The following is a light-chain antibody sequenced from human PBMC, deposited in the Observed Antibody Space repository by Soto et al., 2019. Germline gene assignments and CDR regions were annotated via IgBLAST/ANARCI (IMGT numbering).Light chain of an antibody. CDR1: HNINTY. V-gene: IGKV1-39*01. Sequence: DVQMTQSPSSVSASVGDKVTITCRAGHNINTYLNWYQQKPGKAPKLLIYAASSLPSVVHSRFSSSGSGTDFTITISSLQDEDSATYSCQQTYDTYTFGPGTKLHI. J-gene: IGKJ2*01. CDR2: AAS. CDR3: QQTYDTYT.